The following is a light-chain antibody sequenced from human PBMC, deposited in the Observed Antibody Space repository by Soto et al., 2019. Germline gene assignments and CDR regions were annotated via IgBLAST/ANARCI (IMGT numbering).Light chain of an antibody. CDR1: QSVSSN. V-gene: IGKV3-15*01. J-gene: IGKJ5*01. CDR2: GAS. Sequence: ERVMTQSPATLSVSPGERATLSCRASQSVSSNLAWYQQKPGQAPRLFIYGASTRATAIPPRFSGSGSGTEFTLTISSRQSEDFAVYYCQQYDNWPITFGQGTRLEIK. CDR3: QQYDNWPIT.